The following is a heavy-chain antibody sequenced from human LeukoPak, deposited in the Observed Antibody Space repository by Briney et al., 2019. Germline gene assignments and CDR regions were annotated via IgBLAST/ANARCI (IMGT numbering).Heavy chain of an antibody. CDR1: GYSLTDCY. Sequence: ASVNVSCKASGYSLTDCYMHWVRQAPGQGLEWMGWINPNSGDTNYAQKFQGRVTMTRDTSISTAYMELSRLTSDDTAVYYCARDWRGSYFPDFWGQGTLVTVSS. J-gene: IGHJ4*02. D-gene: IGHD1-26*01. V-gene: IGHV1-2*02. CDR3: ARDWRGSYFPDF. CDR2: INPNSGDT.